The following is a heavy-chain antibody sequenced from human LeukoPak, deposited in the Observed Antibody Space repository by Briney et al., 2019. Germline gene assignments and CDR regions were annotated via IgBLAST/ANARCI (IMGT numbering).Heavy chain of an antibody. V-gene: IGHV1-46*01. CDR3: ARHGDGAENFQH. CDR2: INPGDSST. CDR1: GYTFTSYY. J-gene: IGHJ1*01. D-gene: IGHD4-17*01. Sequence: ASVKVSCKASGYTFTSYYMHWVRQAPGQGLEWMGIINPGDSSTTYAQKFQGRVTMTRDTSTSTLYMELNRLRSDDTSVYYCARHGDGAENFQHWGQGTLVTVS.